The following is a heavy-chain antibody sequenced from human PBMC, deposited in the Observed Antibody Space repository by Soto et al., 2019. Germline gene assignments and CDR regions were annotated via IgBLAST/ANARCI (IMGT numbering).Heavy chain of an antibody. CDR1: DGSFNNYY. V-gene: IGHV4-34*01. CDR3: ARGGVGFCSGGMCYSATYFDL. D-gene: IGHD2-15*01. Sequence: QVQLQQWGAGLLKPSETLSLTCAVYDGSFNNYYWSWIRQPPGKGLECIGEINYSGSTNYNPSLKSRVSTSVDTSKNQFSLKLNSVTATDTAVYYCARGGVGFCSGGMCYSATYFDLWGRGTLVTVSS. CDR2: INYSGST. J-gene: IGHJ2*01.